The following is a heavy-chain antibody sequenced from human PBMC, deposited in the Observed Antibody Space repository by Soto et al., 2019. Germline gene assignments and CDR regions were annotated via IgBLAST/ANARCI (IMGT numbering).Heavy chain of an antibody. CDR3: ANLPPPYDSSGYQQWAFDI. CDR1: GFTFSSYG. V-gene: IGHV3-30*18. D-gene: IGHD3-22*01. Sequence: GGSLRLSCAASGFTFSSYGMHWVRQAPGKGLEWVAVISYDGSNKYYADSVKGRFTISRDNSKNTLYLQMNSLRAEDTAVYYCANLPPPYDSSGYQQWAFDIWGQGTMVTVSS. CDR2: ISYDGSNK. J-gene: IGHJ3*02.